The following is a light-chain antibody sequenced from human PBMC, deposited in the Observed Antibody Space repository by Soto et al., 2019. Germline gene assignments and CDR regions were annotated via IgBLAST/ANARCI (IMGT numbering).Light chain of an antibody. CDR2: GAS. J-gene: IGKJ5*01. V-gene: IGKV3-15*01. Sequence: TQSPAPLSVSPVERATLSCRASQSVSTNLAWYQQRPGQAPRLLIYGASARATGIPARFSGSGAGTEFTLTISSLQSEDFAVYYCHQYNNWRTFGQGTRLEIK. CDR1: QSVSTN. CDR3: HQYNNWRT.